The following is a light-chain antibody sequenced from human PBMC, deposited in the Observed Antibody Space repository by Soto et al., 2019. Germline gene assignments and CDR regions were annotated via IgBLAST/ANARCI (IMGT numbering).Light chain of an antibody. V-gene: IGKV1-5*01. J-gene: IGKJ1*01. CDR1: QSISSW. CDR3: QQYTSHFWT. CDR2: DAS. Sequence: IKMTQSLFTLSASVGERVTITCRASQSISSWLAWYQQKPGKAPKLLIYDASSLESGVPSRFSGSGSGTEFTLTISSLQPDDFTTYYCQQYTSHFWTFAQGTKVDIK.